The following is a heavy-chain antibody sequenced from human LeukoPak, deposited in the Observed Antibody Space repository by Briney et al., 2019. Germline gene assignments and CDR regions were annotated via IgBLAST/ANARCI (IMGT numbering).Heavy chain of an antibody. CDR2: IYYSGST. J-gene: IGHJ4*02. CDR1: GGSISSGGYY. D-gene: IGHD5-12*01. V-gene: IGHV4-31*03. Sequence: SETLSLTCTVSGGSISSGGYYWSWIRQHPGKGLEWIGYIYYSGSTYYNPSLKSRVTISVDTSKNQFSLKLSSVTAADTAVYYCARDRARDYDYYFDYWDQGTLVTVSS. CDR3: ARDRARDYDYYFDY.